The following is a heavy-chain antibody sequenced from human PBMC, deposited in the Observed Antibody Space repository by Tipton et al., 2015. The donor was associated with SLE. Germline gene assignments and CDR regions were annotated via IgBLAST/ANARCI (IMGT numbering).Heavy chain of an antibody. J-gene: IGHJ3*02. CDR2: IKSKTDGGTT. D-gene: IGHD2-2*01. Sequence: SLRLSCAASGFTFSIYSMNWVRQAPGKGLEWVGRIKSKTDGGTTDYAAPVKGRFTISRDDSKNTLYLQMNSLKTEDTAVYYCTTDGLSTPTNAFDIWGQGTMVTVSS. V-gene: IGHV3-15*01. CDR1: GFTFSIYS. CDR3: TTDGLSTPTNAFDI.